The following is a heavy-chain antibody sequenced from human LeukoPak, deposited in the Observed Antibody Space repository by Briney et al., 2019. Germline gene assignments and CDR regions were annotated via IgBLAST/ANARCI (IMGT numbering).Heavy chain of an antibody. Sequence: GGSLRLSCAASGFTFSSYEMNWVRQAPGKGLEWVSYISSSGSTIYYADSVKGRFTISRDNAKNSLYLQMNSLRAEDTAVYYCARNYDILTGYSQFDPWGQGTLVTVSS. CDR2: ISSSGSTI. V-gene: IGHV3-48*03. D-gene: IGHD3-9*01. CDR3: ARNYDILTGYSQFDP. CDR1: GFTFSSYE. J-gene: IGHJ5*02.